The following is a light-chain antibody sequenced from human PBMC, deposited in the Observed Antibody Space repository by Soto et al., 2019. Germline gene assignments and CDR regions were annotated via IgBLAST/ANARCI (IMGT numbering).Light chain of an antibody. J-gene: IGLJ2*01. CDR3: ATWDRSLSVGV. V-gene: IGLV1-51*01. CDR2: DND. Sequence: QSVLTQPPSVSAAPGQKVTISCSGSSSNIGNNYVFWYQQLPGTAPKLLIYDNDKRPSGIPDRFSGSKSGTSATLGITELQTEDEADYYCATWDRSLSVGVFGRGTKVTVL. CDR1: SSNIGNNY.